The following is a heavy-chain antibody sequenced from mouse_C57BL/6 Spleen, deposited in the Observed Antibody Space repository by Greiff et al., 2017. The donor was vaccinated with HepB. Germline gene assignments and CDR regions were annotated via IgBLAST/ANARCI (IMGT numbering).Heavy chain of an antibody. CDR1: GYTFTSYW. Sequence: QVQLQQPGAELVRPGSSVKLSCKASGYTFTSYWMDWVKQRPGQGLEWIGNIYPSDSETHYNQKFKDKATLTVDKSSSTAYMQLSSLTSEDSAVYYCAREESNYDSYYFDYWGQGTTLTVSS. J-gene: IGHJ2*01. D-gene: IGHD2-5*01. CDR2: IYPSDSET. V-gene: IGHV1-61*01. CDR3: AREESNYDSYYFDY.